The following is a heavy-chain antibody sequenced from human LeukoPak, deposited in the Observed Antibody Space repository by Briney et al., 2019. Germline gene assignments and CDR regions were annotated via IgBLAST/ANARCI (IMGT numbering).Heavy chain of an antibody. V-gene: IGHV4-39*07. CDR1: GGSISSSSYY. D-gene: IGHD3-10*01. Sequence: SETLSLTCTVSGGSISSSSYYWGWIRQPPGKGLEWIGSIYYSGSTYYNPSLKSRVTISVDTSKNQFSLKLSSVTAADTAVYYCAGAGMVRGARWFDPWGQGTLVTVSS. CDR2: IYYSGST. CDR3: AGAGMVRGARWFDP. J-gene: IGHJ5*02.